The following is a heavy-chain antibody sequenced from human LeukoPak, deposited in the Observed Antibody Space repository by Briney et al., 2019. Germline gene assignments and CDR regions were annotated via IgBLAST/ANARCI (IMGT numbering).Heavy chain of an antibody. V-gene: IGHV4-59*08. Sequence: SETLSLTCTVSGGSISSYYWSWIRQSPGKGLEWIGYIYYSGSTNYNPSLKSRVTISVDTSKNQFSLKLSSVTAADTAVYYCASPFYGDYGGYWGQGTLVTVSS. CDR2: IYYSGST. CDR1: GGSISSYY. J-gene: IGHJ4*02. CDR3: ASPFYGDYGGY. D-gene: IGHD4-17*01.